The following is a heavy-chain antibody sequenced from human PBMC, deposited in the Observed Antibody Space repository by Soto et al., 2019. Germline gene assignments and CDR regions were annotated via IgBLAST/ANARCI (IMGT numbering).Heavy chain of an antibody. D-gene: IGHD5-18*01. CDR2: IYYSGST. V-gene: IGHV4-30-4*01. J-gene: IGHJ4*02. Sequence: QVQLQESGPGLVKPSQTLSLTCTVSGGSISSGDYYWSWIRQPPGKGLEWIGYIYYSGSTYYNPSLKSRVTISVDTSKNQFSLKRSALTAADTAVYYCAINSYGYTFYDYRGQGTLVTVSS. CDR3: AINSYGYTFYDY. CDR1: GGSISSGDYY.